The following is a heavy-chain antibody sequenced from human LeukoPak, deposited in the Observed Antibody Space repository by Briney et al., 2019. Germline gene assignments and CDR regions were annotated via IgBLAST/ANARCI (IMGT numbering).Heavy chain of an antibody. D-gene: IGHD1-26*01. Sequence: GGSLRLSCAASGFTFSSYAMSWVRQAPGKGLEWVSAISGSGGSTYYADSVKGRFTISRDNSKNTLYPQMNSLRAEDTAVHYCAKGTFGIVGATKFDYWGQGTLVTVSS. CDR1: GFTFSSYA. CDR3: AKGTFGIVGATKFDY. V-gene: IGHV3-23*01. J-gene: IGHJ4*02. CDR2: ISGSGGST.